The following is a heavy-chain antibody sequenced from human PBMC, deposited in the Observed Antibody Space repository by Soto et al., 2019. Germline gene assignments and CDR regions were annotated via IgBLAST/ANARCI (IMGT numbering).Heavy chain of an antibody. V-gene: IGHV2-5*02. D-gene: IGHD3-3*01. CDR1: GFSLTTVGVG. J-gene: IGHJ6*02. CDR2: IYWDDDK. Sequence: QITLKESGPTLVKPTQTLTLTCAFSGFSLTTVGVGVGWIRQPPGKALEWLALIYWDDDKRYSPSLKTRLSITQDTSKSQVLLMMPNMDPVDTGTYYCAHRRAFIGVVHGMDVWRQGTTVTVSS. CDR3: AHRRAFIGVVHGMDV.